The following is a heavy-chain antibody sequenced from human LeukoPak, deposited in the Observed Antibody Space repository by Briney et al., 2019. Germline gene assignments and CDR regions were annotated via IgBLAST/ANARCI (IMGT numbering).Heavy chain of an antibody. Sequence: GVSLRLSCAASGFTFSSYGMSWVRQAPGKGLEYVSGISSTGGSTFYANSVKGRFSISRDNSKNTVYLQMGSLRGEDMAVYSCARGRKDGGYKYYFDYWGQGTQVTVSS. CDR1: GFTFSSYG. V-gene: IGHV3-64*01. D-gene: IGHD5-24*01. CDR3: ARGRKDGGYKYYFDY. J-gene: IGHJ4*02. CDR2: ISSTGGST.